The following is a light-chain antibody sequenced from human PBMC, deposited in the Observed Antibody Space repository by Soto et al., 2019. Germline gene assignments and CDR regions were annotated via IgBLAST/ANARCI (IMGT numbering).Light chain of an antibody. CDR1: SSDVGACNY. J-gene: IGLJ3*02. Sequence: QSVLTQPASVSGSPGQSISISCTGSSSDVGACNYVAWYQQKPGKAPKLLIYEVDNRPSGISHRFSGSKSGNTASLTISGLQTEDEADYYCSSYTVINTAVFGGGTKLTVL. CDR3: SSYTVINTAV. CDR2: EVD. V-gene: IGLV2-14*01.